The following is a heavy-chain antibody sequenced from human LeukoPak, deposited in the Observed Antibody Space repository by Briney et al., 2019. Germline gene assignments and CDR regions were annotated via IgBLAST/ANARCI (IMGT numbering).Heavy chain of an antibody. CDR2: INSDVSST. J-gene: IGHJ4*02. Sequence: GGSLRLSCAASGFTFSSYWMHWVRQAPGKGLVWVSRINSDVSSTSYADSVKGRFTISRDNAKNTLYLQMNSLRAEDTAVYYCSREGSATSFDYWGQGTLVTVSS. V-gene: IGHV3-74*01. CDR1: GFTFSSYW. CDR3: SREGSATSFDY. D-gene: IGHD1-7*01.